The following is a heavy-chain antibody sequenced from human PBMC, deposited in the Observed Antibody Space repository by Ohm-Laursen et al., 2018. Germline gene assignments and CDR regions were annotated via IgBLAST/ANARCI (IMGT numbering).Heavy chain of an antibody. CDR1: GFTFTSSA. V-gene: IGHV1-58*01. Sequence: SVKASCKASGFTFTSSAVQWVRQARGQRLEWIGWIVVGSGNTNYAQKFQGRVTMTRDTSTSTVYMELSSLRSEDTAVYYCARELDATYYDFWSGSDYWGQGTLVTVSS. CDR2: IVVGSGNT. J-gene: IGHJ4*02. CDR3: ARELDATYYDFWSGSDY. D-gene: IGHD3-3*01.